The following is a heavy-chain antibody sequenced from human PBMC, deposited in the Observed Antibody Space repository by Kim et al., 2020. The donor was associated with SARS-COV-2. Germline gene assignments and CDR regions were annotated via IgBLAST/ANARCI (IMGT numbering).Heavy chain of an antibody. CDR3: ARYPPTTVTTYDY. V-gene: IGHV3-21*01. CDR2: ISSSSSYI. CDR1: GFTFSSYS. J-gene: IGHJ4*02. D-gene: IGHD4-17*01. Sequence: GGSLRLSCAASGFTFSSYSMNWVRQAPGKGLEWVSSISSSSSYIYYADSVKGRFTISRDNAKNSLYLQMNSLRAEDTAVYYCARYPPTTVTTYDYWGQGTLVTVSS.